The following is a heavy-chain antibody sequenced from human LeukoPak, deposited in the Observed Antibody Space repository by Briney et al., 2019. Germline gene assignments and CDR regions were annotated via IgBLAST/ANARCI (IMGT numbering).Heavy chain of an antibody. CDR2: IYYTGGT. Sequence: SETLSLTCSVSGYSISSGYYWGWIRQPPGRGLEWIGSIYYTGGTLYNPSLKSRVSMSVDTSTNQFSLKLTSVTAADTAVYYCARDRTGRNTAQDDYWGQGTLVTVSS. CDR3: ARDRTGRNTAQDDY. CDR1: GYSISSGYY. J-gene: IGHJ4*02. V-gene: IGHV4-38-2*02. D-gene: IGHD5-18*01.